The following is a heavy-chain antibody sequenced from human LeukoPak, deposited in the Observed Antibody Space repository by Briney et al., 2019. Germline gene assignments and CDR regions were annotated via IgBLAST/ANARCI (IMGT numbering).Heavy chain of an antibody. J-gene: IGHJ4*02. CDR1: GYTFTSYG. CDR2: ISAYNGNT. CDR3: ARHSDDYGDYTPSY. Sequence: PWASVKVSCKASGYTFTSYGISWVRQAPGQGLEWMGWISAYNGNTNYAQKLQGRVTMTTDTSTSTAYMELRSLRSDDTAVYYCARHSDDYGDYTPSYWGQGTLVTVSS. D-gene: IGHD4-17*01. V-gene: IGHV1-18*01.